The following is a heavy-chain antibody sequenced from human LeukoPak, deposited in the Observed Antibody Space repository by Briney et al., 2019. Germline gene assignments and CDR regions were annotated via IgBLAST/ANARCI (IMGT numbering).Heavy chain of an antibody. CDR3: ARDPSSWIDY. J-gene: IGHJ4*02. CDR1: GHTFTGYY. CDR2: INPNTGAT. D-gene: IGHD6-13*01. Sequence: ASVKVSCKASGHTFTGYYMHWVRQAPGQGLEWMGWINPNTGATNYAQKFQGRVTTTRDTSISTAYMELSSLRSDDTAVYYCARDPSSWIDYWGQGTLVTVSS. V-gene: IGHV1-2*02.